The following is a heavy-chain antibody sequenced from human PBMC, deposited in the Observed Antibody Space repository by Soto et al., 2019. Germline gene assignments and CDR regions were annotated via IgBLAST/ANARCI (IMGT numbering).Heavy chain of an antibody. D-gene: IGHD6-13*01. CDR2: MNPNSGNT. CDR1: GYTFTIYD. Sequence: GASVKVSCKASGYTFTIYDINWVRQATGQGLEWMGWMNPNSGNTGYAQKFQGRVTMTRNTSISTAYMELSSLRSEDTAVYYCARNTAEQLVLWGLYYYYYGMDVWGQGTTVTVSS. CDR3: ARNTAEQLVLWGLYYYYYGMDV. J-gene: IGHJ6*02. V-gene: IGHV1-8*01.